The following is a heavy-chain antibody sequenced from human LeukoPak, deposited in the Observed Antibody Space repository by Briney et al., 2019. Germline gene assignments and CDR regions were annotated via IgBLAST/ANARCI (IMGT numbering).Heavy chain of an antibody. D-gene: IGHD6-19*01. CDR1: GFTFRNYG. J-gene: IGHJ4*02. Sequence: ASVRVSCKASGFTFRNYGISWVRQAPGQGLEWMGWISAYNGDTKLAQKLQGRVTMTTHTPTSTAYMELRDLRSDDTAVYFCARDPSNTSGRNVYFDFWGQGTVVTVSS. CDR3: ARDPSNTSGRNVYFDF. V-gene: IGHV1-18*04. CDR2: ISAYNGDT.